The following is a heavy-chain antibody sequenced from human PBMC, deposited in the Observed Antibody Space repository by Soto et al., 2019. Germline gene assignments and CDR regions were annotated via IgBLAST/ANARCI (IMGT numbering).Heavy chain of an antibody. Sequence: QVQLVQSGAEVKKPGASVKVSCKASGYTFTSYAMHWVRQAPGQRLEWMGWINAGNGNTKYSQKFQGRVTITRDTSASTAYMELSSLRSVHTAVYYCARGPSPYYFDCWGPGALVTVSS. CDR2: INAGNGNT. D-gene: IGHD2-2*01. V-gene: IGHV1-3*01. CDR1: GYTFTSYA. J-gene: IGHJ4*02. CDR3: ARGPSPYYFDC.